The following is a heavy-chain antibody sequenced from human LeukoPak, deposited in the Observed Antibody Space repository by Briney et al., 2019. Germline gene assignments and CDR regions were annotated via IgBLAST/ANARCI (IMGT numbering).Heavy chain of an antibody. J-gene: IGHJ5*02. V-gene: IGHV3-66*01. Sequence: GGSLRLSCAASGFTFSSYWMSWVRQPPGKGLEWVSVIYSGGTTYYADSVKGRFTISRDNSKNTVYLQMNSLRAEDTALYYCARGASSGYNWLDPWGQGALVTVSS. D-gene: IGHD6-19*01. CDR1: GFTFSSYW. CDR2: IYSGGTT. CDR3: ARGASSGYNWLDP.